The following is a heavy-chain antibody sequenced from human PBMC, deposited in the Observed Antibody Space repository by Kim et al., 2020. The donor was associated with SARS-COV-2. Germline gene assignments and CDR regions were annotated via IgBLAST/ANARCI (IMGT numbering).Heavy chain of an antibody. J-gene: IGHJ4*02. CDR3: ARQREDYGDSDY. V-gene: IGHV4-39*01. Sequence: SETLSLTCTVSGGSISSSSYYWGWIRQPPGKGLEWIGSIYYSGSTYYNPSLKSRVTISVDTSKNQFSLKLSSVTAADTAVYYCARQREDYGDSDYWGQGTLVTVSS. D-gene: IGHD4-17*01. CDR2: IYYSGST. CDR1: GGSISSSSYY.